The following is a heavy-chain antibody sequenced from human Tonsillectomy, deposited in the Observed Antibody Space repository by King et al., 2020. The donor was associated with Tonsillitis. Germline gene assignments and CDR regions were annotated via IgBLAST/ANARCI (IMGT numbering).Heavy chain of an antibody. CDR1: GFTFSSYA. V-gene: IGHV3-23*04. Sequence: VQLVESGGGLVQPGGSLRLSCAASGFTFSSYAMSWGRQAPGKGLEWVSAISGSGGSTYYADSVKGRFTISRDNSKNTLYLQMNSLGAEDTAVYYCAKDFYDILTGYSTWGAFDIWGQGTVVTVSS. D-gene: IGHD3-9*01. CDR3: AKDFYDILTGYSTWGAFDI. J-gene: IGHJ3*02. CDR2: ISGSGGST.